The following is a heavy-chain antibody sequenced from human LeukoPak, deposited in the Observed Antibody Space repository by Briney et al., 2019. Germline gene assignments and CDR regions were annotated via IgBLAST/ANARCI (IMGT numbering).Heavy chain of an antibody. CDR1: GYTFTGYY. J-gene: IGHJ3*02. V-gene: IGHV1-2*02. CDR3: ASLKEYDSSGYPPLDAFDI. D-gene: IGHD3-22*01. Sequence: ASVKVSCKASGYTFTGYYMHWVRQAPGQGLEWMGWINPNSGGTNYAQKFQGRVTMTRDTSISTAYMELSRLRSDDTAVYYCASLKEYDSSGYPPLDAFDIWAQATMVTVSS. CDR2: INPNSGGT.